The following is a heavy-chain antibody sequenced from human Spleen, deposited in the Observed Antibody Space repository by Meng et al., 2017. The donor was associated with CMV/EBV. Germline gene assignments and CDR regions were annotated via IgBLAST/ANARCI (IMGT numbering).Heavy chain of an antibody. D-gene: IGHD3-22*01. CDR2: IYYSGRT. J-gene: IGHJ4*02. Sequence: TVAGGSLSSSDYYWSWGRQPPGKGLEWIGYIYYSGRTYYNPSLRSRVSLSVDTSENQFSLKLSSVTAADTALYYCARASGYYYFFDYWGQGTLVTVSS. CDR3: ARASGYYYFFDY. V-gene: IGHV4-30-4*08. CDR1: GGSLSSSDYY.